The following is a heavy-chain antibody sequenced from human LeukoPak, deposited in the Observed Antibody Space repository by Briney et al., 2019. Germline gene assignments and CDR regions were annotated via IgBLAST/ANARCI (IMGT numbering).Heavy chain of an antibody. J-gene: IGHJ4*02. CDR2: ISYDGSNK. V-gene: IGHV3-30*04. Sequence: GGSLRLSCAASEFSFSGYAMHWVRQAPGKGLEWVAVISYDGSNKHYADSVKGRFTISRDNSKDTLFLRMSSLRAEDTAVYYCARGTVATTSYGDSGFVWGQGSLVTVSS. CDR1: EFSFSGYA. D-gene: IGHD4-17*01. CDR3: ARGTVATTSYGDSGFV.